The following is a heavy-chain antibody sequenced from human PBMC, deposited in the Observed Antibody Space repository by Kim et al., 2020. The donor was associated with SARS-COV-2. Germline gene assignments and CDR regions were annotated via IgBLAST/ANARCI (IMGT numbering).Heavy chain of an antibody. Sequence: SETLSLTCAVSGGSISSSNWWSWVRQPPGKGLEWIGEIYHSGSTNYNPSLKSRVTISVDKSKNQFSLKLSSVTAADTAVYYCARDPLYYYDSSGFSWGQGTLVTVSS. V-gene: IGHV4-4*02. D-gene: IGHD3-22*01. J-gene: IGHJ4*02. CDR1: GGSISSSNW. CDR2: IYHSGST. CDR3: ARDPLYYYDSSGFS.